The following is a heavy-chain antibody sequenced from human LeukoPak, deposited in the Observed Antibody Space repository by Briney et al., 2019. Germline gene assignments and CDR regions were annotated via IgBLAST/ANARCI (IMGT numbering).Heavy chain of an antibody. V-gene: IGHV4-4*09. Sequence: SETLSLTCNVSDGSIRSYYWSWIRQPPGKGLQWIGYIHSSGSTHYNPSLKSRVTTTLDTSKNQFSLKLSSVTAADTAVYYCARLGSYSDYWGQGTLVTVSS. CDR3: ARLGSYSDY. CDR2: IHSSGST. CDR1: DGSIRSYY. J-gene: IGHJ4*02. D-gene: IGHD1-26*01.